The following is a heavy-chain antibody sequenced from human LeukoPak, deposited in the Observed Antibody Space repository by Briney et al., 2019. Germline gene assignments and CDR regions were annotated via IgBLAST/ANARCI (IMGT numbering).Heavy chain of an antibody. J-gene: IGHJ2*01. CDR1: GGSIRSSSYY. Sequence: SSETLSLSCTVSGGSIRSSSYYWGWIRRPPGKGLEWIGSIYYSGSTYYNPSLKSRVTISVDTSKNQFSLKLSSVTAADTAVYYCARQYIVVVQSWYFDLWGRGTLVTVSS. CDR2: IYYSGST. V-gene: IGHV4-39*01. D-gene: IGHD2-2*01. CDR3: ARQYIVVVQSWYFDL.